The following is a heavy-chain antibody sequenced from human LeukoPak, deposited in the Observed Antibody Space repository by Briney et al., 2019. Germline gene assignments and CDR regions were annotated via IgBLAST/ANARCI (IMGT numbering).Heavy chain of an antibody. J-gene: IGHJ2*01. CDR1: GGSISSGYYY. Sequence: PSQTLSLTCTVSGGSISSGYYYWSWIRQPAGKGLEWIGRIYTTGSTNYNPSLKSRVTISIDTSKNQFSLKLSSVTAADTAVYYCARDGPTAYFGLWGRGTLATVSS. CDR3: ARDGPTAYFGL. CDR2: IYTTGST. V-gene: IGHV4-61*02. D-gene: IGHD4-17*01.